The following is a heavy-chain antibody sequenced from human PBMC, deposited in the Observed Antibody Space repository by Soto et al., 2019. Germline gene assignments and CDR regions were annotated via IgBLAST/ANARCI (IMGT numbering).Heavy chain of an antibody. J-gene: IGHJ6*02. CDR2: IYYSGST. Sequence: QVQLQESGPGLVKPSQTLSLTCTVSGGSISSGGYYWSWIRQHPGKGLEWIGYIYYSGSTYYTPSLKSRVTISVDTSKNQFSLKLSSVTAADTAVYYCARGYSHSLGYYGMDVWGQGTTVTVSS. CDR3: ARGYSHSLGYYGMDV. CDR1: GGSISSGGYY. D-gene: IGHD5-18*01. V-gene: IGHV4-31*03.